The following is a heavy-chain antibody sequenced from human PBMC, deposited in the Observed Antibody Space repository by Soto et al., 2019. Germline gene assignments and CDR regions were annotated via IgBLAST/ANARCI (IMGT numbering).Heavy chain of an antibody. CDR1: GVSISSSSYY. Sequence: SETLSLTCTVSGVSISSSSYYWGWIRQPPGKGLEWIGSIYYSGSTYYNPSLKSRVTISVDTSKKQFSLKLSSVTAADTAVYYCARQILLPDYWGQGTLVTVSS. J-gene: IGHJ4*02. D-gene: IGHD2-15*01. CDR2: IYYSGST. CDR3: ARQILLPDY. V-gene: IGHV4-39*01.